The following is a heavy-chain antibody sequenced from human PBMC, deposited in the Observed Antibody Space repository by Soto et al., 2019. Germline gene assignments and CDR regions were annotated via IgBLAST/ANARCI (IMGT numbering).Heavy chain of an antibody. CDR1: GGSISSGGYY. V-gene: IGHV4-31*03. CDR2: IFYSGST. J-gene: IGHJ4*02. Sequence: QVQLQESGPGLVKPSQTLSLTCTVSGGSISSGGYYWSWIRQHPGKGLEWIGYIFYSGSTYYNPSPKSRVTISVDTSKNQFSRKLSSVTAADTAVYYCARYCSGGSCYSSHFDYWGQGTLVTVSS. D-gene: IGHD2-15*01. CDR3: ARYCSGGSCYSSHFDY.